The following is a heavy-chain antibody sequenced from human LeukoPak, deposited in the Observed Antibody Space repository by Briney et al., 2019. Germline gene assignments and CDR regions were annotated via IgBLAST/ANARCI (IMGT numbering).Heavy chain of an antibody. D-gene: IGHD6-13*01. CDR3: ARAPFAAAGIYYYYGMDV. Sequence: SETLSLTCTVSGGSISSYYWSWIRQPPGKGLEWIGYIYYSGSTNYNPSLKSRVAISVDTSKNQFSLKLSSVTAADTAVHYCARAPFAAAGIYYYYGMDVWGQGTTVTVSS. V-gene: IGHV4-59*01. J-gene: IGHJ6*02. CDR2: IYYSGST. CDR1: GGSISSYY.